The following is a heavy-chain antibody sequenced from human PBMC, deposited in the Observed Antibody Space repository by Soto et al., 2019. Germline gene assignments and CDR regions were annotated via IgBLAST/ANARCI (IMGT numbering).Heavy chain of an antibody. D-gene: IGHD4-17*01. CDR1: GFTFSSYS. J-gene: IGHJ5*02. Sequence: PGGSLRLSCAASGFTFSSYSMNWVRQAPGKGLEWVSSISSSSSYIYYADSVKGRFTISRDNAKNSLYLQMNSLRAEDTAVYYCARDEYGDYANWFDPWGQGTLVTVSS. CDR2: ISSSSSYI. CDR3: ARDEYGDYANWFDP. V-gene: IGHV3-21*01.